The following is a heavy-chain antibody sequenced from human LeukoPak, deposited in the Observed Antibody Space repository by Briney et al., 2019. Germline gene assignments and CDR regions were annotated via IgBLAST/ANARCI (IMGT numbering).Heavy chain of an antibody. J-gene: IGHJ5*02. CDR3: ARLHYGSGSYYFWFDP. CDR1: GGSISSYY. CDR2: IYYSGST. D-gene: IGHD3-10*01. V-gene: IGHV4-59*08. Sequence: SETLSLTCTVSGGSISSYYWSWIRQPPGKGLEWIGYIYYSGSTNYNPSLKSRVTISVDTSKNQFSLKLSSVTAADTAVYYCARLHYGSGSYYFWFDPWGQGTLVTVSS.